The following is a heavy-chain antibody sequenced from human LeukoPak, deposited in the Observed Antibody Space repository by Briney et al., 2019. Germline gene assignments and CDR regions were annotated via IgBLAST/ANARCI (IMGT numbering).Heavy chain of an antibody. CDR3: ARGRYSGYDVFDY. CDR2: IYYSGST. V-gene: IGHV4-4*02. J-gene: IGHJ4*02. CDR1: GGSISSSNW. Sequence: SGTLSLTCAVSGGSISSSNWWSWVRQPPGKGLEWIGYIYYSGSTYYNPSLKSRVTISVDTSENQFSLKLSSVTAADTAVYYCARGRYSGYDVFDYWGQGTLVTVSS. D-gene: IGHD5-12*01.